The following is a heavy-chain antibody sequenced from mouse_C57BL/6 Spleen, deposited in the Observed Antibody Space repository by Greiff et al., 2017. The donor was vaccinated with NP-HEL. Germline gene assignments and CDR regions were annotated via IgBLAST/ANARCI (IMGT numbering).Heavy chain of an antibody. V-gene: IGHV2-3*01. CDR1: GFSLTSYG. Sequence: VKLVESGPGLVAPSQSLSITCTVLGFSLTSYGVSWVRQPPGKGLEWLGLVWGGGSKDYHSGLISRLSIRKENSKSEVFVQLNSLQTDDTATYYCAERRGYGAMDYWGQGTSVTVSS. J-gene: IGHJ4*01. CDR2: VWGGGSK. CDR3: AERRGYGAMDY. D-gene: IGHD2-2*01.